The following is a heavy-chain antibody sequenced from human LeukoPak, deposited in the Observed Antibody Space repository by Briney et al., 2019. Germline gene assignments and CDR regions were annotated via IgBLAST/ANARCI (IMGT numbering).Heavy chain of an antibody. Sequence: SSETLSLTCTVSGGSISSSSYYWGWIRQPPGKGLEWIGSIYYSGSTYYNPSLKSRVTIPVDTSKNQFSLKLSSVTAADTAVYYCARQLVDTAMVAGDYWGQGTLVTVSS. D-gene: IGHD5-18*01. CDR3: ARQLVDTAMVAGDY. J-gene: IGHJ4*02. V-gene: IGHV4-39*01. CDR1: GGSISSSSYY. CDR2: IYYSGST.